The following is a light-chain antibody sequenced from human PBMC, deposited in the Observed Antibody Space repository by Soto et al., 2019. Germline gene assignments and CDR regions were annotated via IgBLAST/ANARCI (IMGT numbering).Light chain of an antibody. CDR3: QQYNNWPPWT. CDR1: QNVNNY. J-gene: IGKJ1*01. Sequence: EIVLTQSPATLSLSPGQRATLFCRASQNVNNYLAWYQQKPGQAPRLLIYGVSTRATGIPARFSGSGSGTEFTLTISSLQSEDFAVYYCQQYNNWPPWTFGQGTKV. V-gene: IGKV3-15*01. CDR2: GVS.